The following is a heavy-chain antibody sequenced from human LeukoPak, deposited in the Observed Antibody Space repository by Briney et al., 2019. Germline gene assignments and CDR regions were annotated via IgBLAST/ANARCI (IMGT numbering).Heavy chain of an antibody. V-gene: IGHV3-7*01. J-gene: IGHJ4*02. CDR3: PRDLGTRPYDSSGFPPDY. CDR1: GFTDSSYC. CDR2: IKKDGSDK. Sequence: QPGGSLRLYSSGSGFTDSSYCMSRVRQIPGNGLAWLSNIKKDGSDKYYVVSVKGRFTISSDNAKNSLYLHMNSLRAEDTAVYYCPRDLGTRPYDSSGFPPDYWGPGTLVTVTS. D-gene: IGHD3-22*01.